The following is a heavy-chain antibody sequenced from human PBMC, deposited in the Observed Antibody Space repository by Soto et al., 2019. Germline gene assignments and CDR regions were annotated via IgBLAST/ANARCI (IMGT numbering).Heavy chain of an antibody. J-gene: IGHJ4*02. V-gene: IGHV3-21*01. CDR3: ARKYPRGSSPXMVDX. CDR2: ISSSSSYI. Sequence: PGGSLRLSCAASGFTFSSYSMNWVRQAPGKGLEWVSSISSSSSYIYYADSVKGRFTISRDNAKNSLYLQMNSLRAEDTAVYYCARKYPRGSSPXMVDXWGQGTLVTVSS. D-gene: IGHD6-6*01. CDR1: GFTFSSYS.